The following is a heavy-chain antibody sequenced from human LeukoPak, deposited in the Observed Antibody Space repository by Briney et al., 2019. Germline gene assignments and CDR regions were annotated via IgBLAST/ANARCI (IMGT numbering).Heavy chain of an antibody. D-gene: IGHD3-22*01. CDR1: GYIFSTYW. CDR3: ARPNITAYYDSRGSDAFDV. Sequence: GESLQISCKGSGYIFSTYWIAWVRQVPGKGLEWMGIIYPGDSDTRYSPSFQGQVTISADKSVSTAYLHWSSLKPSDTAIYYCARPNITAYYDSRGSDAFDVGGQGTMVTVSS. V-gene: IGHV5-51*01. J-gene: IGHJ3*01. CDR2: IYPGDSDT.